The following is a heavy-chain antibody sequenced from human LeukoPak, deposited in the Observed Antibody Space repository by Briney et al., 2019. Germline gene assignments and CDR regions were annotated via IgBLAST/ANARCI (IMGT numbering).Heavy chain of an antibody. CDR3: AKDRSWRYFEWTPSDW. CDR1: GFTFSRAG. D-gene: IGHD3-9*01. CDR2: VSSDSHIQ. Sequence: GGSLRLSCAASGFTFSRAGMHWVRQAQGKGLEWVAVVSSDSHIQSYGDSVKGRFPIYRDNSKNTVYLQMDSLRGDDTAVCYCAKDRSWRYFEWTPSDWWGQGTLVTVSS. V-gene: IGHV3-30*18. J-gene: IGHJ4*02.